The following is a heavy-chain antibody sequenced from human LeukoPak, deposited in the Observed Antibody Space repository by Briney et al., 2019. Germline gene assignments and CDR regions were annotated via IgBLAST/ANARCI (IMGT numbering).Heavy chain of an antibody. CDR1: GYTFTSYG. J-gene: IGHJ4*02. CDR2: ISAYNGNT. CDR3: ARDRGYDILTGYWNPRWSH. V-gene: IGHV1-18*01. Sequence: ASVKVSCKASGYTFTSYGISWVRQAPGQGLEWMGWISAYNGNTNYAQKLQGRVTMTTDTSTSTAYMELRSLRSDDTAVYYCARDRGYDILTGYWNPRWSHRGQGTLVTVSS. D-gene: IGHD3-9*01.